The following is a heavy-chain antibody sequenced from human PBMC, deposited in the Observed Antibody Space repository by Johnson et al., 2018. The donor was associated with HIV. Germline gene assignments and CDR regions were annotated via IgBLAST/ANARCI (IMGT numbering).Heavy chain of an antibody. V-gene: IGHV3-30*02. CDR2: IRYAGSNK. J-gene: IGHJ3*02. CDR3: ALTDYGDYPQRVPDAFDI. D-gene: IGHD4-17*01. CDR1: GFTFSSYG. Sequence: VQLVESGGGVVQPGGSLRLSCAASGFTFSSYGMHWVRQAPGKGLEWVAFIRYAGSNKYYADSVKCRFTLSRDNSKNTLYLQMNSLRAEDTAVYYCALTDYGDYPQRVPDAFDIWGQGTMVTVSS.